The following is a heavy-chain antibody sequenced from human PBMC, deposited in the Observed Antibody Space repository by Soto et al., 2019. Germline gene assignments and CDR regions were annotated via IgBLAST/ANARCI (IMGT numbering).Heavy chain of an antibody. D-gene: IGHD3-3*01. CDR1: GDSISSSSYY. J-gene: IGHJ4*02. V-gene: IGHV4-39*01. Sequence: PSETLSLTCTVSGDSISSSSYYWGWIRQPPGKGLEWIGSIYYSGSTYHNPSLKSRVTISVDTSKNQFSLKLSSVTAADTAVYSCARTYYDFWSGYYQESTYFDYWGQGTLVTVSS. CDR2: IYYSGST. CDR3: ARTYYDFWSGYYQESTYFDY.